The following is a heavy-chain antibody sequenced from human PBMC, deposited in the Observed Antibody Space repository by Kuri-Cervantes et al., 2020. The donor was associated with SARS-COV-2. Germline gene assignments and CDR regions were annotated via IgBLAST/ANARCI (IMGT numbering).Heavy chain of an antibody. CDR3: ARDLGIAARPSYYYYGMDV. D-gene: IGHD6-6*01. J-gene: IGHJ6*02. Sequence: GESLKISCAASGFTFSNAWMSWVRQAPGKGLEWVSYISSSGSTIYYADSVKGRFTISRDNAKNSLYLQMNSLRAEDTAVYYCARDLGIAARPSYYYYGMDVWGQGTTVTVSS. CDR2: ISSSGSTI. V-gene: IGHV3-11*04. CDR1: GFTFSNAW.